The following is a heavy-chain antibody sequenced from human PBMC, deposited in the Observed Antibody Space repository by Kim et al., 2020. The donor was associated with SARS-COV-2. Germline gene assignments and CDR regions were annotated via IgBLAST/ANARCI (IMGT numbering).Heavy chain of an antibody. CDR3: ARDLYGDNSGIDY. J-gene: IGHJ4*02. V-gene: IGHV3-30*04. CDR1: GFTFSSYA. CDR2: ISYDGSNK. D-gene: IGHD4-17*01. Sequence: GGSLRLSCAASGFTFSSYAMHWVRQAPGKGLEWVAVISYDGSNKYYADSVKGRFTISRDNSKNTLYLQMNSLRAEDTAVYYCARDLYGDNSGIDYWGQGTLVTVSS.